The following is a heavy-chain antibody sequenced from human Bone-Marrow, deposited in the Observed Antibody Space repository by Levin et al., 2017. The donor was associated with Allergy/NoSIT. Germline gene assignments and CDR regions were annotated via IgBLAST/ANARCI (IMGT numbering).Heavy chain of an antibody. CDR2: IGTAGDT. J-gene: IGHJ6*02. CDR1: GFTFSSYD. V-gene: IGHV3-13*01. CDR3: ARSTPEYDFWSGYPRGYYYYGMDV. Sequence: GGSLRLSCAASGFTFSSYDMHWVRQATGKGLEWVSAIGTAGDTYYPGSVKGRFTISRENAKNSLYLQMNSLRAGDTAVYYCARSTPEYDFWSGYPRGYYYYGMDVWGQGTTVTVSS. D-gene: IGHD3-3*01.